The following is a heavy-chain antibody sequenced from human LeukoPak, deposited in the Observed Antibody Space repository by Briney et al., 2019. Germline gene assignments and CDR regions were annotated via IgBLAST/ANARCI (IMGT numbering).Heavy chain of an antibody. J-gene: IGHJ4*02. D-gene: IGHD3-3*01. CDR1: GFTFDDYG. Sequence: GGSLRLSCAVSGFTFDDYGMNWVRQRPGKGLEWVSDINRNGGSRSYAASVGGRFTVSRDNAKNLLYLQMTSLTVEDTAIYYCTRRKDFADFGSAYYPLDYWGQGTLVTVS. V-gene: IGHV3-20*04. CDR2: INRNGGSR. CDR3: TRRKDFADFGSAYYPLDY.